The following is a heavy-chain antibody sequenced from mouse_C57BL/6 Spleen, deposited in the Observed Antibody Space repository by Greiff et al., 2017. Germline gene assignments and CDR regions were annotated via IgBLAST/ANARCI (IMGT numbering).Heavy chain of an antibody. J-gene: IGHJ4*01. V-gene: IGHV1-15*01. CDR1: GYTFTDYE. Sequence: QVHVKQSGAELVRPGASVTLSCKASGYTFTDYEMHWVKQTPVHGLEWIGAIDPETGGTAYNQKFKGKAILTADKSSSTAYMELRSLTSEDSAVYYCTRWSGMDYWGQGTSVTVSS. CDR2: IDPETGGT. CDR3: TRWSGMDY.